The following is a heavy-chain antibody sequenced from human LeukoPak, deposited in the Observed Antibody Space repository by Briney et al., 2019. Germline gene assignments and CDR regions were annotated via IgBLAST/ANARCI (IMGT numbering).Heavy chain of an antibody. CDR3: ATTRWGIAAAGTPFDY. V-gene: IGHV1-2*02. CDR2: INPNSGGT. D-gene: IGHD6-13*01. J-gene: IGHJ4*02. Sequence: ASVKVSCKASGYTFTYYYMHWVRQAPGQGLEWMGWINPNSGGTNYAQKFQGRVTMTRDTSISTAYMELSRLRSDDTAVYYCATTRWGIAAAGTPFDYWGQGTLVTVSS. CDR1: GYTFTYYY.